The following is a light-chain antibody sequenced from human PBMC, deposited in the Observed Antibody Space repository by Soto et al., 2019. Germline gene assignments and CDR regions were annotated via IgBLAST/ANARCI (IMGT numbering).Light chain of an antibody. J-gene: IGKJ1*01. CDR1: HSISSW. CDR3: QQYNSYSPT. V-gene: IGKV1-5*01. Sequence: DINMTQSLSTLSASVVDRVTITFRASHSISSWLAVYQQIPWKAAKVMIYDVCSLESWVTSRFSGSGSGTEFTLTISRLQPDDLATYDCQQYNSYSPTCGQGTKVEI. CDR2: DVC.